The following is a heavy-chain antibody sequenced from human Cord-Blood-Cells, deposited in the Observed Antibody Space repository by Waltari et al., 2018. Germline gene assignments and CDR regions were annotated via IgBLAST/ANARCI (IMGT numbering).Heavy chain of an antibody. J-gene: IGHJ2*01. V-gene: IGHV1-2*02. Sequence: QVQLVQSGAEVKKPGASVKVSCKASGYTFTGYYMHWVRQAPGQGLEWMGWNNPNSGGTNYEQKFQGRVTMTRDTSISTAYMELSRLRSDDTAVYYCASYDRYFDLWGRGTLVTVSS. D-gene: IGHD3-22*01. CDR1: GYTFTGYY. CDR2: NNPNSGGT. CDR3: ASYDRYFDL.